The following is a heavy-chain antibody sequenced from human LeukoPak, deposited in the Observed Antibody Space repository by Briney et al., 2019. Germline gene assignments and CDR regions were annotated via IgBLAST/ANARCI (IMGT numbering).Heavy chain of an antibody. CDR1: EFTFSSYA. V-gene: IGHV3-30*18. CDR2: VSNDGGDK. Sequence: HTGRSLRLSCAASEFTFSSYAMHWVRQAPGKGLEWVALVSNDGGDKYYADSVKGRFTISRDNSKNTLYLQMNSLRGEDTGVYYCAKAHLLDWLLPFDYWGPGTLVTVSS. CDR3: AKAHLLDWLLPFDY. J-gene: IGHJ4*02. D-gene: IGHD3/OR15-3a*01.